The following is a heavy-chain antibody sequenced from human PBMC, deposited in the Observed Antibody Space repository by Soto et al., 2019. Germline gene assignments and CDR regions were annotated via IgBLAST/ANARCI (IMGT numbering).Heavy chain of an antibody. V-gene: IGHV4-59*01. D-gene: IGHD3-9*01. CDR2: VYYSGSV. Sequence: SETLSLTCTVSGDSIRPYYWTWIRQPPGKGLEWIGYVYYSGSVNYKSSLKSRVTMSVDTSKNQFSLRLNSVTAADTAVYYCARVTYDSFTAYSYYFDERGQRTSVTVSS. CDR3: ARVTYDSFTAYSYYFDE. J-gene: IGHJ4*02. CDR1: GDSIRPYY.